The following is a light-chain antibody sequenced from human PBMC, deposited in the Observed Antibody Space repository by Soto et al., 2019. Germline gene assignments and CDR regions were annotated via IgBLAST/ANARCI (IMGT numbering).Light chain of an antibody. CDR2: LEGSGSY. CDR1: SGHSSYI. CDR3: ETWDSNPRV. J-gene: IGLJ3*02. Sequence: QAVLTQSSSASASLGSSVKLTCTLSSGHSSYIIAWHQQQPGKAPRYLMKLEGSGSYNKGSGVPDRFSGYSSGADRYLTISNLQFEDEADYYCETWDSNPRVFGGGTKVTVL. V-gene: IGLV4-60*02.